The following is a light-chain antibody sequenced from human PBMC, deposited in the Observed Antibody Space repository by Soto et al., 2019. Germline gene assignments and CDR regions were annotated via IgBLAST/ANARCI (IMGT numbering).Light chain of an antibody. V-gene: IGKV1-5*01. CDR3: QQYNSYPLT. CDR1: QSISSW. CDR2: DAS. Sequence: DIQMTQSPSTLSASVGDRVTITCRASQSISSWLAWYQQKPGKAPKLLIYDASSLESGVPSRFSGSGSGTEFTLTISSLQPDDFATYYCQQYNSYPLTFGQGTQVEIK. J-gene: IGKJ1*01.